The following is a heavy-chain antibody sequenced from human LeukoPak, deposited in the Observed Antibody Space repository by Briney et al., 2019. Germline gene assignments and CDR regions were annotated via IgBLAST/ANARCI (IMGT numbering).Heavy chain of an antibody. CDR2: IHSSGRT. V-gene: IGHV4-4*08. Sequence: SETLSLTCTVSGDSISSYYWSWIRQPPGKGLEWIAYIHSSGRTDYNSSLKSRVSTSVDTSKNQFSLKLISVTAADTAVYYCASLTLADTGDFGEFASWGQGTLVTVSS. CDR3: ASLTLADTGDFGEFAS. D-gene: IGHD2-21*01. CDR1: GDSISSYY. J-gene: IGHJ5*02.